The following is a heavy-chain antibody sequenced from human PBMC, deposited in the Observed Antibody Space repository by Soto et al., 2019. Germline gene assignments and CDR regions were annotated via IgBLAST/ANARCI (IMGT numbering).Heavy chain of an antibody. J-gene: IGHJ6*02. CDR2: IIPIFGTA. CDR1: GGTFSSYA. CDR3: ARVTEIAAYYYYYGMDV. Sequence: QVQLVQSGAEVKKPGSSVKVSCKASGGTFSSYAISWVRQAPGQGLEWMGGIIPIFGTANYAQKFQGRVTITADDSTSTAYMELSSLRSEDTAVYYCARVTEIAAYYYYYGMDVWGQGTTVTVSS. D-gene: IGHD1-20*01. V-gene: IGHV1-69*01.